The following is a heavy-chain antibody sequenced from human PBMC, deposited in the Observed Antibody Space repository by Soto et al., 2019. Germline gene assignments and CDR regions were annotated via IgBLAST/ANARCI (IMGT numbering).Heavy chain of an antibody. D-gene: IGHD2-15*01. CDR3: ARGGYTITYSFDY. CDR2: IYSTGST. CDR1: GGSINSGGYA. Sequence: QLQLQESGSGQVQPSQTLSLTCGVSGGSINSGGYAWSWIRQPPGKGLEWIGYIYSTGSTYSNPSLKSRGPVSXDXTRTLFSLKLSSVTAADTAVYFCARGGYTITYSFDYWGQGSLITVSS. J-gene: IGHJ4*02. V-gene: IGHV4-30-2*01.